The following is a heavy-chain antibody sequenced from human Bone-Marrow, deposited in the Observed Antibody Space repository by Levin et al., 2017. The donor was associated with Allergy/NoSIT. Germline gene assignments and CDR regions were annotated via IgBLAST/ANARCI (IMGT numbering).Heavy chain of an antibody. V-gene: IGHV3-13*01. Sequence: GGSLRLSCTVSGFTFSSFDMHWVRQPPGKGLEWVSSISSAGDIYYADSVRGRFTISRENAKNSLFLQMNRLRAGDTAVYYCARVNFYDGSAYDFWGQGTLVTVSS. CDR3: ARVNFYDGSAYDF. D-gene: IGHD3-22*01. CDR1: GFTFSSFD. CDR2: ISSAGDI. J-gene: IGHJ4*02.